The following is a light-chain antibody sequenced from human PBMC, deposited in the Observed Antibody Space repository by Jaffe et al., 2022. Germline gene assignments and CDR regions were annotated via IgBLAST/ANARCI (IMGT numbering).Light chain of an antibody. J-gene: IGKJ5*01. CDR1: QSVLYSSNNKNY. CDR3: QQYYSTPPPIT. V-gene: IGKV4-1*01. Sequence: DIVMTQSPDSLAVSLGERATINCKSSQSVLYSSNNKNYLAWYQQKPGQPPKLLIYWASTRESGVPDRFSGSGSGTDFTLTISSLQAEDVAVYYCQQYYSTPPPITFGQGTRLEIK. CDR2: WAS.